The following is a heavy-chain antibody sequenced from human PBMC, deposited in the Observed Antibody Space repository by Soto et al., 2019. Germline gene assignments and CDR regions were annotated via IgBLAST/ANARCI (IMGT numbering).Heavy chain of an antibody. D-gene: IGHD3-22*01. J-gene: IGHJ6*02. CDR2: IYYSGST. V-gene: IGHV4-30-4*01. CDR1: GGSISSGDYY. CDR3: ARVMTSSGYPYGMDV. Sequence: PSETLSLTCTVSGGSISSGDYYWSWIRQPPGKGLEWIGYIYYSGSTYYNPSLKSRVTISVDTSKNQFSLKLSSVTAADTAVYYCARVMTSSGYPYGMDVWGQGTTVTVSS.